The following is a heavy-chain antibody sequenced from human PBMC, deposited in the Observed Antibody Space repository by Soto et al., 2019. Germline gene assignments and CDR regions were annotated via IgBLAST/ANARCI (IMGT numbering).Heavy chain of an antibody. CDR1: GGSISSYY. D-gene: IGHD5-12*01. CDR2: IYYSGST. Sequence: SETLSLTCTVSGGSISSYYWSWIRQPPGKGLEWIGYIYYSGSTNYNPSLKSRVTISADTSKNQFSLKLSSVTAADTAVYYCARLYSGYDYGEWVFDYWGQGTLVTVSS. V-gene: IGHV4-59*08. CDR3: ARLYSGYDYGEWVFDY. J-gene: IGHJ4*02.